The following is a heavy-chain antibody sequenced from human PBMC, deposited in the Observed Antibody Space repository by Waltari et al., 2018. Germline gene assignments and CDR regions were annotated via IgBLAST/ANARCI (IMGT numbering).Heavy chain of an antibody. V-gene: IGHV3-66*02. J-gene: IGHJ6*02. Sequence: EVQLVESGGGLVQPGGSLRLSCAASGFTVSSNYMSWVRQAPGKGLEWVSVIYSGGSTYYADSVKGRFTIYRDNSKNTLDLQMNSLRAEDTAVYYCARDRIIDYYYYYGMDVWGQGTTVTVSS. CDR1: GFTVSSNY. CDR2: IYSGGST. CDR3: ARDRIIDYYYYYGMDV.